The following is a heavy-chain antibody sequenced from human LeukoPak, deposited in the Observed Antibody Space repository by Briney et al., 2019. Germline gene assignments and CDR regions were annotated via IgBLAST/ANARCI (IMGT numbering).Heavy chain of an antibody. CDR1: GHTFTSYY. D-gene: IGHD6-13*01. V-gene: IGHV1-46*01. J-gene: IGHJ5*02. CDR3: ARGSKGIAAAPEFDP. CDR2: INPSGGST. Sequence: ASVKVSCTASGHTFTSYYMHWVRQAPGQGLEWMGIINPSGGSTSYAQKFQGRVTMTRDTSTSTVYMELSSLRSEDTAVYYCARGSKGIAAAPEFDPWGQGTLVTVSS.